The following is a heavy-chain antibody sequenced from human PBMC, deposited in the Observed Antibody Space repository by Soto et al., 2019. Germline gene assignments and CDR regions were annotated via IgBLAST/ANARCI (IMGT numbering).Heavy chain of an antibody. D-gene: IGHD3-9*01. CDR1: GFTFSSYS. CDR2: ISSSSSYI. CDR3: ARWSRILTGYPNGMDV. J-gene: IGHJ6*02. Sequence: EVQLVESGGGLVKPGGSLRLSCAASGFTFSSYSMNWVRQAPGKGLEWVSSISSSSSYIYYADSVKGRFTISRDNAKNSLYLQMNSLRAEDTAVYYCARWSRILTGYPNGMDVWGQGTTVTVSS. V-gene: IGHV3-21*01.